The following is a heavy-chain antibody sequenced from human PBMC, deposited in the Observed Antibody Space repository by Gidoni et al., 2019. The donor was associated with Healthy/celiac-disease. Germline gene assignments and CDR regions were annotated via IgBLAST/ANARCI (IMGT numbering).Heavy chain of an antibody. D-gene: IGHD6-13*01. CDR2: IGTAGDP. CDR1: GFTFSSYD. J-gene: IGHJ6*02. CDR3: ARCVGYSSSCMDV. V-gene: IGHV3-13*05. Sequence: EVQRVESGGGLVQPGGSLRLSCAASGFTFSSYDMHWVRQATGKGLYLVSAIGTAGDPYYPGSVKGRFTISRENAKNSLYLQMNSLRAGDTAVYYCARCVGYSSSCMDVWGQGTTVTVSS.